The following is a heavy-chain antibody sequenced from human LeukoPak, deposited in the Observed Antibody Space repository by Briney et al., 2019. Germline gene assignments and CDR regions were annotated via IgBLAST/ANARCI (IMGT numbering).Heavy chain of an antibody. CDR2: ICYSGST. CDR3: ARHPGWYDY. Sequence: PSETLSLTCTVSGGSISSSSYYWGWIRQPPGKGLEWIGSICYSGSTYYNPSLKSRVTISVDTSKNQFSLKLSSVTAADTAVYYCARHPGWYDYWGQGTLVTVSS. CDR1: GGSISSSSYY. V-gene: IGHV4-39*01. J-gene: IGHJ4*02. D-gene: IGHD6-19*01.